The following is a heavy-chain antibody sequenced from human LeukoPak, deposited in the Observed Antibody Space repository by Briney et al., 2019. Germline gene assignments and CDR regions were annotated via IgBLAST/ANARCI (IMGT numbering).Heavy chain of an antibody. CDR2: IWYDGSNK. CDR3: AREECAAAAEHYYYYMDV. D-gene: IGHD6-13*01. CDR1: GFTFSSYG. Sequence: GRSLRLSCAASGFTFSSYGMHWVRQAPGKGLEWVAVIWYDGSNKYYADSVKGRFTISRDNSKNTLYLQMNSLRAEDTAVYYCAREECAAAAEHYYYYMDVWGKGTTVTVSS. J-gene: IGHJ6*03. V-gene: IGHV3-33*01.